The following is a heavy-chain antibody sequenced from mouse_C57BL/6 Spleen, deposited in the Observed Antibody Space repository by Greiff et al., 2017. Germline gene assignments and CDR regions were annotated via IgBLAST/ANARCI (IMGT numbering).Heavy chain of an antibody. D-gene: IGHD2-5*01. V-gene: IGHV1-39*01. J-gene: IGHJ1*03. CDR3: ARKRAYYSNWYFDV. CDR2: INPNYGTT. CDR1: GYSFTDYN. Sequence: EVKLQESGPELVKPGASVKISCKASGYSFTDYNMNWVKQSNGKSLEWIGVINPNYGTTSYNQKFKGKATLTVDQSSSTAYMQLNSLTSEDSAVYYCARKRAYYSNWYFDVWGTGTTVTVSS.